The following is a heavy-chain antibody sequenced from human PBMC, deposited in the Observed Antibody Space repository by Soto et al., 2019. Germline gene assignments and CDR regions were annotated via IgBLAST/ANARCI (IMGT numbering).Heavy chain of an antibody. Sequence: EVQLVESGGGLVQPGGSLRLSCAASGFTFSSYDMHWVRQATGKGLEWVSAIGTAGDTYYPGSVKGRFTISRENAKNSLYLQMNSLRAEETAVYYCARTGYGSGLGYWGQGTLVTVSS. D-gene: IGHD3-10*01. V-gene: IGHV3-13*01. CDR3: ARTGYGSGLGY. J-gene: IGHJ4*02. CDR2: IGTAGDT. CDR1: GFTFSSYD.